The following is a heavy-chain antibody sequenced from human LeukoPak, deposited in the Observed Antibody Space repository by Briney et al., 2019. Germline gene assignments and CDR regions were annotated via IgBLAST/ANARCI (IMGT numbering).Heavy chain of an antibody. V-gene: IGHV1-69*04. J-gene: IGHJ5*02. CDR1: GGTFSSHA. D-gene: IGHD2-2*02. CDR3: ARDHDIVVVPAAIRVRNWFDP. Sequence: ASVKVPCKASGGTFSSHAISWVRQAPGQGVEWMGRIIPIPCIANYAQKFQGRVTITADKSTSTAYMELSSLRSEDTAVYYCARDHDIVVVPAAIRVRNWFDPWGQGTLVTVSS. CDR2: IIPIPCIA.